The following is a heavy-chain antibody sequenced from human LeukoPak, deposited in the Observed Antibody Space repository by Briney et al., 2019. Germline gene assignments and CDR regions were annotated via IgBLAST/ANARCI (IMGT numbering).Heavy chain of an antibody. V-gene: IGHV3-7*01. D-gene: IGHD3-22*01. CDR1: GFTFSSYW. CDR2: IKQDGSEK. J-gene: IGHJ5*02. Sequence: PGGSLRLSCAASGFTFSSYWMRWVRQAPGKGLEWVANIKQDGSEKYYVDSVKGRFTISRDNAKNSLYLQMNSLRAEDTAVYYCARVGYYDSSGYHNWFDPWGQGTLVTVSS. CDR3: ARVGYYDSSGYHNWFDP.